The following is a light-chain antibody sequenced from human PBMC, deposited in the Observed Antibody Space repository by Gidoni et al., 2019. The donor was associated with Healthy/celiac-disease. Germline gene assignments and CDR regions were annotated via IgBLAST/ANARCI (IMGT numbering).Light chain of an antibody. CDR3: QQYGSSL. CDR1: QSVSSSY. V-gene: IGKV3-20*01. J-gene: IGKJ4*02. Sequence: EIVLTQSPGTMSLSPGARATLSCRASQSVSSSYLAWYQQKPGQAPRLLIYGASSRATGIPDRGSGSGSGTDFTLTSSRLEPEDFAVYYCQQYGSSLFGGGTKVEIK. CDR2: GAS.